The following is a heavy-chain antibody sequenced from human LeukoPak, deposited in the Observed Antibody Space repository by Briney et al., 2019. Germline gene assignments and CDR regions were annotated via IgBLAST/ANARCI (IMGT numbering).Heavy chain of an antibody. Sequence: PGGSLRLSCAASGFTFSNAWMSWVRQAPGKGLEWVGRIKSKTDGGTTDYAAPVKGRFTISRDDSKNTLYLQMNSLKTEDTAVYYCTTDLLLWFGELSPPYWGQGTLVTVSS. D-gene: IGHD3-10*01. V-gene: IGHV3-15*01. J-gene: IGHJ4*02. CDR1: GFTFSNAW. CDR2: IKSKTDGGTT. CDR3: TTDLLLWFGELSPPY.